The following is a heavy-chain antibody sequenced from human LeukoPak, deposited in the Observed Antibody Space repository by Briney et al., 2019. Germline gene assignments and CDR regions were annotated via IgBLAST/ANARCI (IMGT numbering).Heavy chain of an antibody. V-gene: IGHV3-7*04. D-gene: IGHD5-24*01. CDR3: TRVGYIDEGIDY. Sequence: GGSLRLSCVASGFPFSSYWMIWVRQAPGKGLEWVANIKQDGSKKSYVDSVKGRFTISRDDAKNSLYLQMNSLRAEDTAIYYCTRVGYIDEGIDYWGQGTLVTVSS. CDR2: IKQDGSKK. CDR1: GFPFSSYW. J-gene: IGHJ4*02.